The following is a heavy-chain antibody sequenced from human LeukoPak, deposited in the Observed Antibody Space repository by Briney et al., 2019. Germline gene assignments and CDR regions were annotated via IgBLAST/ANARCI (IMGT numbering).Heavy chain of an antibody. Sequence: GSVKVSCKASGYTFTSYDINWVRQATGQGLEWMGWMNPNSGNTGYAQKLQGRVTMTTDTSTSTAYMELRSLRSDDTAVYYCARFTNNYYMDVWGKGTTVTVSS. CDR3: ARFTNNYYMDV. CDR1: GYTFTSYD. V-gene: IGHV1-8*02. D-gene: IGHD2-2*01. J-gene: IGHJ6*03. CDR2: MNPNSGNT.